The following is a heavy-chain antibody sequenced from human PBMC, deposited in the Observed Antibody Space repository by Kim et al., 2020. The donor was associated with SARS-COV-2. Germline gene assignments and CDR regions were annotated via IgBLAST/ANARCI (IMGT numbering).Heavy chain of an antibody. V-gene: IGHV3-74*01. CDR3: AKEGCSTTSCLYDAFDI. Sequence: GGSLRLSCAASGFTFSTYWMHWVRQAPGKGLVWVSRRNSDGRSTNYANSVKGRFTISRDNTKNTLYLQMNSLRAEDTAMYYGAKEGCSTTSCLYDAFDIWGQGTMVTVSS. CDR2: RNSDGRST. CDR1: GFTFSTYW. J-gene: IGHJ3*02. D-gene: IGHD2-2*01.